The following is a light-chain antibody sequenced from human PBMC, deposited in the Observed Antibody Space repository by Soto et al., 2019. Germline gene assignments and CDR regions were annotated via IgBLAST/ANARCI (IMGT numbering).Light chain of an antibody. CDR2: INVDGSH. Sequence: QLVLTQSPSASASLGASVNLTCTLDSGHRSYAIAWHQQQPEKGPRCLMRINVDGSHDRGDGIPDRSSGSSSGAERYLTISRLQSEDAADYYCQTWGPGIRVFGGGTKLTVL. V-gene: IGLV4-69*01. CDR3: QTWGPGIRV. J-gene: IGLJ2*01. CDR1: SGHRSYA.